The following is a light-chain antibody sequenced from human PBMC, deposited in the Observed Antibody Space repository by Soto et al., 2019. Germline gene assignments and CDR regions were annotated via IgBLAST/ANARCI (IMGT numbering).Light chain of an antibody. Sequence: QSVLTQPASVSGSPGQSITISCTGTDSDIGAYNYVSWYQQHPGKAPKLMIYEVSDRPSGVSNRFSGSKSGNTASLTISGLQAEDEADYYCSSYTSISTLVFGSGTKLTVL. CDR3: SSYTSISTLV. J-gene: IGLJ1*01. CDR1: DSDIGAYNY. CDR2: EVS. V-gene: IGLV2-14*01.